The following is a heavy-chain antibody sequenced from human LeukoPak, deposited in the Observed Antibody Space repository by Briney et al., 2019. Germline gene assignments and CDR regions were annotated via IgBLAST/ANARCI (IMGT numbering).Heavy chain of an antibody. V-gene: IGHV1-18*01. D-gene: IGHD5-12*01. J-gene: IGHJ4*02. CDR1: GYTFTSYG. CDR2: ISAYNGNT. Sequence: EASVKVSCKASGYTFTSYGISWVRQAPGQGLEWMGWISAYNGNTNYAQKLQGRVTMTTDTSTSTAYMELRSLRSEDTAVYYCARDQGGYGDETPDYWGQGTLVTVSS. CDR3: ARDQGGYGDETPDY.